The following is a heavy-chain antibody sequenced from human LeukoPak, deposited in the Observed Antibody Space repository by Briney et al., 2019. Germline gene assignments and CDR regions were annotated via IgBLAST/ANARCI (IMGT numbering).Heavy chain of an antibody. CDR1: GGSTSSSSYY. J-gene: IGHJ4*02. Sequence: SETLSLTCTVSGGSTSSSSYYWGWIRQPPGKGLEWIGSIYYSGSTYYNPSLKSRVTISVDTSKNQFSLKLSSVTAADTAVYYCARRDATVTTLPFDYWGQGTLVTVSS. CDR2: IYYSGST. CDR3: ARRDATVTTLPFDY. V-gene: IGHV4-39*01. D-gene: IGHD4-17*01.